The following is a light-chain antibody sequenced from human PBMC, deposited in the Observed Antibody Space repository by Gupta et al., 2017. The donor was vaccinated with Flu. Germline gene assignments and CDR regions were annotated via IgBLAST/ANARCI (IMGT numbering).Light chain of an antibody. CDR1: SSDVGGYNY. CDR3: SSYTSSSTLKGV. V-gene: IGLV2-14*01. Sequence: QSALTQPASVSGSPGQSITISCIGTSSDVGGYNYVSWYQQHPGKAPNLIIYEVSNRPSGVSNRFSGSKSGNTASLTISGLQAEDEADYYCSSYTSSSTLKGVFGGGTKLTVL. J-gene: IGLJ3*02. CDR2: EVS.